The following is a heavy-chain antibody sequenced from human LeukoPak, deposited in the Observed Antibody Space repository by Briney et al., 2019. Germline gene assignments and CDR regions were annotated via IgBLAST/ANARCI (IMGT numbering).Heavy chain of an antibody. CDR2: ISGSGGST. CDR1: GFTFSSYA. V-gene: IGHV3-23*01. Sequence: GGSLRLSCAASGFTFSSYAMSWVRQAPGKGLEWVSAISGSGGSTYYADSVKGRFTISRDTSQNTLYLQMNSLRAEDTAVYYCAKDRLVVVAATPAYFYYMDVWGKGTTVTVSS. J-gene: IGHJ6*03. D-gene: IGHD2-15*01. CDR3: AKDRLVVVAATPAYFYYMDV.